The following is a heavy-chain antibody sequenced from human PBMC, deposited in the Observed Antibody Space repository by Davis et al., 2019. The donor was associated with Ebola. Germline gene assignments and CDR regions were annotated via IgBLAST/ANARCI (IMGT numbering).Heavy chain of an antibody. CDR1: GYTFKNYA. V-gene: IGHV1-18*01. J-gene: IGHJ5*02. Sequence: ASVKVSCKASGYTFKNYAISWVRQAPGQGLEWMGWISAYNGNTNYAQILQGRVTMTTDTSTGTAYMELRSLRSDDTAVYYCARAVVAAPEGWFDPWGQGTLVTVSS. CDR2: ISAYNGNT. D-gene: IGHD2-15*01. CDR3: ARAVVAAPEGWFDP.